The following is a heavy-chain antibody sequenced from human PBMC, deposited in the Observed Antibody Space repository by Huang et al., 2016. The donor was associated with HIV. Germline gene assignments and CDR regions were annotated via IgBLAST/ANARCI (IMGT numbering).Heavy chain of an antibody. CDR2: LRAMRVAA. J-gene: IGHJ4*02. V-gene: IGHV1-69*11. CDR3: ATSTPMLGGRGGWSVKVVITENVPYVD. D-gene: IGHD3-22*01. CDR1: GNSFTSLP. Sequence: QVHLVQSGAEVKKPGSSVKVSCKASGNSFTSLPINWVRQAPGQWIEWMGWLRAMRVAATYEQKYRGRVTISADESTSASDMELSSRRSGDAAVYYCATSTPMLGGRGGWSVKVVITENVPYVDWGQGTLVTVSS.